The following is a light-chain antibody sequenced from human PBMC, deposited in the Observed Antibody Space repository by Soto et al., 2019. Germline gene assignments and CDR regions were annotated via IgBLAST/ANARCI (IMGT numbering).Light chain of an antibody. J-gene: IGLJ1*01. Sequence: QSVLTQPPSASGTPGQRVTISCSGSSSNIGSNTVNWYQQLPGTAPKLLIYSNNQRPSGVPDRFSGSKSGTSASLAISGLQSEDEADYYCSSFVGGNTYVFGTGTKLTVL. CDR2: SNN. CDR3: SSFVGGNTYV. CDR1: SSNIGSNT. V-gene: IGLV1-44*01.